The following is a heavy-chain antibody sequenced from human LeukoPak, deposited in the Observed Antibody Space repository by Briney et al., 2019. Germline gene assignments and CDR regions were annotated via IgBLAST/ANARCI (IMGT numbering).Heavy chain of an antibody. V-gene: IGHV3-30*19. CDR1: GFTFSSYG. J-gene: IGHJ6*02. D-gene: IGHD6-19*01. CDR3: PLAAGPYYYYGMDV. CDR2: ISYDGSNK. Sequence: PGRSLRLSCAASGFTFSSYGMHWVRQAPGKGLEWVAVISYDGSNKYYADSVKGRFTISRDNSKNTLYLQMNSLRAEDTAVYYCPLAAGPYYYYGMDVWGQGTTVTVSS.